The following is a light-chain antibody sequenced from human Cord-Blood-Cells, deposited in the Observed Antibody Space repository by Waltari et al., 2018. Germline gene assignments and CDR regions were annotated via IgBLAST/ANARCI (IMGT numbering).Light chain of an antibody. V-gene: IGLV1-47*01. CDR1: SSNIGSNY. J-gene: IGLJ2*01. CDR2: RNN. Sequence: QSVLPQPPSASGTPGQRVTISCSGSSSNIGSNYVYWYQQPPGTAPKLLIYRNNQRPSGVPVRFSGSKSGTSASLAISGLRSEDEADYYCAAWDDSLSGVVFGGGTKLTVL. CDR3: AAWDDSLSGVV.